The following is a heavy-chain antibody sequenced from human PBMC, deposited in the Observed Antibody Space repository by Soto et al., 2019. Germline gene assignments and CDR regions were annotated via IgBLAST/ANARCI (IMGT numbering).Heavy chain of an antibody. J-gene: IGHJ4*02. Sequence: PGGSLRLSCAASGFTFDDYAMHWVRQAPGKGLEWVSGISWNSGSIGYADSVKGRFTISRDNAKNSLYLQMNSLRVEDTALYYCVRPYYSSSWFPFDRWGQGTLVTVSS. CDR1: GFTFDDYA. V-gene: IGHV3-9*01. D-gene: IGHD6-13*01. CDR2: ISWNSGSI. CDR3: VRPYYSSSWFPFDR.